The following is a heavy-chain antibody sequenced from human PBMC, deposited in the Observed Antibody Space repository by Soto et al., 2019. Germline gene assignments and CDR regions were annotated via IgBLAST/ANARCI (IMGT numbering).Heavy chain of an antibody. J-gene: IGHJ4*02. V-gene: IGHV4-34*01. CDR1: GGSFSGYY. CDR2: INHSGST. Sequence: NPSETLSLTCAVYGGSFSGYYWSWIRQPPGKGLEWIGEINHSGSTNYKPSLKSRVTISVDTSKNQFSLKLSSVTAADTAVYYCARLRGWAYFDYWGQGTLVTVSS. D-gene: IGHD3-10*01. CDR3: ARLRGWAYFDY.